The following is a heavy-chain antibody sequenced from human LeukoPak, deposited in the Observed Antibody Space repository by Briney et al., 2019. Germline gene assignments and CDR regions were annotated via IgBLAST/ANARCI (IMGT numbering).Heavy chain of an antibody. J-gene: IGHJ4*02. CDR3: ARSLYGTGSYNKGDGYFDY. V-gene: IGHV3-7*01. D-gene: IGHD3-10*01. CDR1: GFTFSSYW. Sequence: GGSLRLSCAASGFTFSSYWMSWVRQAPGKGLEWVANIKQDGSEKYYVDSVKGRFTISRDNAKNSLYLQMNSLRAEDTAVYYCARSLYGTGSYNKGDGYFDYWGQGTLVTVSS. CDR2: IKQDGSEK.